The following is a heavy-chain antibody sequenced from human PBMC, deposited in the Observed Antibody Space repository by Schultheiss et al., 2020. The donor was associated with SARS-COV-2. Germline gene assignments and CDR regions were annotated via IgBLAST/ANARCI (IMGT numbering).Heavy chain of an antibody. CDR2: ISGSGGST. CDR1: GFTFSSYW. V-gene: IGHV3-23*01. Sequence: GGSLRLSCAASGFTFSSYWMSWVRQAPGKGLEWVSAISGSGGSTYYADSVKGRFTISRDNSKNTLYLQMNSLKTEDTAVYYCTTNRLITMMDYWGQGTLVTVSS. J-gene: IGHJ4*02. D-gene: IGHD3-22*01. CDR3: TTNRLITMMDY.